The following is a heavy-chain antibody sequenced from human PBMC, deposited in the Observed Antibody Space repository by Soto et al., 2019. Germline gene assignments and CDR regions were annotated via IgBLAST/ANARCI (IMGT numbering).Heavy chain of an antibody. J-gene: IGHJ5*02. D-gene: IGHD5-18*01. V-gene: IGHV4-4*07. CDR1: GGSISSYY. CDR3: SRGSAPLGYSSNWFDL. Sequence: SETLSLTCTVSGGSISSYYWSWIRQPAGKGLERIGRIYTSGSTNYNPSLKSRVTMSVDTSKNQFSLKLSSVTAADTAVYYCSRGSAPLGYSSNWFDLWGQGTLVTFS. CDR2: IYTSGST.